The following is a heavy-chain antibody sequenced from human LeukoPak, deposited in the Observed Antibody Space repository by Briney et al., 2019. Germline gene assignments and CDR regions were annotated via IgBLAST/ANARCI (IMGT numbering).Heavy chain of an antibody. CDR3: AKDDYDSSGYGDY. CDR2: ISGSGGST. Sequence: GFTXXXYAMXWVRQAPGKGLEWVSAISGSGGSTYYADSVKGRFTISRDNSKNTLYLQMNSLRAEDTAVYYCAKDDYDSSGYGDYWGQGTLVTVSS. D-gene: IGHD3-22*01. CDR1: GFTXXXYA. V-gene: IGHV3-23*01. J-gene: IGHJ4*02.